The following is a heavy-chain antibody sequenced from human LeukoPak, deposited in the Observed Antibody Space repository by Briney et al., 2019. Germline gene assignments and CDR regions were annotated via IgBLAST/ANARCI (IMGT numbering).Heavy chain of an antibody. V-gene: IGHV3-7*01. J-gene: IGHJ5*02. D-gene: IGHD3-10*01. CDR3: AKDLTYYYGSDWFDP. CDR2: INQDGSEK. CDR1: GFTFNNFW. Sequence: QSGGSLRLSCAASGFTFNNFWMYWVRQAPGKGLEWVASINQDGSEKFYVDPVTGRFTISRDNSKNTLYLQMNSLRAEDTAVYYCAKDLTYYYGSDWFDPWGQGTLVTVSS.